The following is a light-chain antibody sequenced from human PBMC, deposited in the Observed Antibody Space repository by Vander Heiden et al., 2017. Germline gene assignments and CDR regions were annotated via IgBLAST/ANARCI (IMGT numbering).Light chain of an antibody. J-gene: IGKJ1*01. V-gene: IGKV1-12*01. CDR3: QQAHSFPWT. CDR1: QGISSW. CDR2: GAS. Sequence: DIQMTPSPSSVSASVGDRVAITWRPSQGISSWLAWYQEKPGKAPKLLIYGASSLQSGVPSRFSGSGSGTDFTLTISSLQPEDFATSYCQQAHSFPWTFGQGTKVEIK.